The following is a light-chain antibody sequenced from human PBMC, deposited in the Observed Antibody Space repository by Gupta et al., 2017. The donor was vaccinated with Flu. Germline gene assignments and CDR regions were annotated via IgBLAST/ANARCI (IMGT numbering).Light chain of an antibody. V-gene: IGKV3-20*01. CDR1: QSITNNY. Sequence: EIVLTQSPGTLSLSPGEGGTLSCRASQSITNNYLAWDQQKPGQAPRFLIHGAFNRAAGVPDRFSGGGSGTDFTLTISRLEPEDFAIYYCHQYAASPGTFGQGTRVEI. J-gene: IGKJ1*01. CDR2: GAF. CDR3: HQYAASPGT.